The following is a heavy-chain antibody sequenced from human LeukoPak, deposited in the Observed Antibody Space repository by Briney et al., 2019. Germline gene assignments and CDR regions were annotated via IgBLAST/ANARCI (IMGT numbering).Heavy chain of an antibody. D-gene: IGHD1-26*01. CDR3: AKMKGHPLPKYYMDV. CDR1: GFTFRSYA. CDR2: ISGTGGST. J-gene: IGHJ6*01. V-gene: IGHV3-23*01. Sequence: GGSLRLSCGTSGFTFRSYAMSWVRQAPGKGLDWVSGISGTGGSTYYADSVKGRFTISRDNSKNTLYLEMNSLRAEDTAIYYCAKMKGHPLPKYYMDVWGQGTTVTVSS.